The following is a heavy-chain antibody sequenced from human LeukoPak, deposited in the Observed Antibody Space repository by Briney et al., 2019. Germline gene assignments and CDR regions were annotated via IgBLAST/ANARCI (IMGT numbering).Heavy chain of an antibody. V-gene: IGHV3-7*01. Sequence: RPGGSLRLSCAASGFTFSSYWMSWVRQAPGKGLEWVANIKQDGSEKYYVDSVKGRFTISRDNAKNSLYLQMNSLRAEDTAVYYCASRYSSSWYSFRRVNWFDPWGQGTLVTVSS. CDR3: ASRYSSSWYSFRRVNWFDP. J-gene: IGHJ5*02. CDR1: GFTFSSYW. CDR2: IKQDGSEK. D-gene: IGHD6-13*01.